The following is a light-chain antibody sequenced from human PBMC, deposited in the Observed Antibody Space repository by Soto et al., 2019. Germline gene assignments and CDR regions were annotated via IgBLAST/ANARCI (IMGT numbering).Light chain of an antibody. CDR2: GAS. Sequence: EIVFTQSPGTLSLSPGERATLSCRASHSINTNLAWYQHKPGQAPRLLIYGASSRATGIPDRFSGSGSGTDFTLTISSLEPEDFAVYYCQLYDSAPCPFGQGTRLEIK. J-gene: IGKJ5*01. CDR1: HSINTN. CDR3: QLYDSAPCP. V-gene: IGKV3-20*01.